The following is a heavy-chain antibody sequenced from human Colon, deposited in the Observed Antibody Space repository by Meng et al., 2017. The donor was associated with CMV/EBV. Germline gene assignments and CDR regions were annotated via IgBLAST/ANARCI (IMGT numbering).Heavy chain of an antibody. CDR2: ISSSGGTT. CDR1: GFTFSSYA. Sequence: EVRLLGCGGGLVQPGGSLRLSCAASGFTFSSYAMSWVRQAPGKGLEWVSTISSSGGTTYYSDSLKGRFTISRDNSKNTLYLQMNSLRAEDTAIYYCAKRDTIFWDYWGQGTLVTVSS. D-gene: IGHD3-3*01. J-gene: IGHJ4*02. V-gene: IGHV3-23*01. CDR3: AKRDTIFWDY.